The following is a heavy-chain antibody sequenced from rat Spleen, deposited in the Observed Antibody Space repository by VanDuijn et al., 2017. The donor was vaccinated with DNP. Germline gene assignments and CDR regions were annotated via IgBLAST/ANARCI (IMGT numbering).Heavy chain of an antibody. V-gene: IGHV5S13*01. CDR1: GFTFRNYD. Sequence: EVQLVESGGGLVQPGRSLKLSCAASGFTFRNYDMAWVRQAPPKGLEWVASISSSGGRTYYRDSVKGRFTVSRDNAKNTLYLQMDSLRSEDTATYFCATHDAYGPPMDAWGQGTSVTVSS. CDR2: ISSSGGRT. CDR3: ATHDAYGPPMDA. D-gene: IGHD1-11*01. J-gene: IGHJ4*01.